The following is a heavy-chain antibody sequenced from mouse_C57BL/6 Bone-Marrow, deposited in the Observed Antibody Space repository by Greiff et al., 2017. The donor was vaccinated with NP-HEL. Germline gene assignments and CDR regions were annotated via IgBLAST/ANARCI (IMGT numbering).Heavy chain of an antibody. Sequence: DVKLVESGGGLAKPGGSLKLSCAASGFTFSDYGMHWVRQAPGKGLEWVAYISSGSSTIYYADTVKGRFTISRDNSKNTLFLQLTSLRSEDTAMSYCALYSYHWFAYWGQGTLVTVSA. CDR3: ALYSYHWFAY. CDR2: ISSGSSTI. CDR1: GFTFSDYG. D-gene: IGHD2-12*01. V-gene: IGHV5-17*01. J-gene: IGHJ3*01.